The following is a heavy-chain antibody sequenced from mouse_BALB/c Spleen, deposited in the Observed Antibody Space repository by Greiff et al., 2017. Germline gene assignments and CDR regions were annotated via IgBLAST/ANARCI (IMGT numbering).Heavy chain of an antibody. CDR2: IWAGGST. D-gene: IGHD2-1*01. V-gene: IGHV2-9*02. J-gene: IGHJ2*01. Sequence: VMLVESGPGLVAPSQSLSITCTVSGFSLTSYGVHWVRQPPGKGLEWLGVIWAGGSTNYNSALMSRLSISKDNSKSQVFLKMNSLQTDDTAMYYCARAIYYGNYGYFDYWGQGTTLTVSS. CDR3: ARAIYYGNYGYFDY. CDR1: GFSLTSYG.